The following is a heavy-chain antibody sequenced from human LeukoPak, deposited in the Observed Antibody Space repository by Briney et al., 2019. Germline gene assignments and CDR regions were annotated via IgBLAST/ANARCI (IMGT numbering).Heavy chain of an antibody. CDR3: ARGIVVVPATSYYYYMDV. J-gene: IGHJ6*03. V-gene: IGHV4-59*01. D-gene: IGHD2-2*01. Sequence: PSETLSLTCTVSGGSISSYYWSWIRQPPGKGLEWIGYIYYSGSTNYNPSLKSRVTISVDTSKNQFSLKLSSVTAADTAVYYCARGIVVVPATSYYYYMDVWGKGTTVTVSS. CDR2: IYYSGST. CDR1: GGSISSYY.